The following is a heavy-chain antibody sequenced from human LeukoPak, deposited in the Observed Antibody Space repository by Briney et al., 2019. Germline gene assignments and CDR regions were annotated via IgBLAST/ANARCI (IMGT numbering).Heavy chain of an antibody. J-gene: IGHJ4*02. CDR3: AKGEASVTTSASDY. D-gene: IGHD4-17*01. Sequence: TGGSLRLSCAASGFTFSSYAMSWVRQAPGKGLEWVSAISGSGGSTYYADSVKGRFTISRDNSKNTLYLQMNSLRAEDTAVYYCAKGEASVTTSASDYWGQGTLVTVSS. V-gene: IGHV3-23*01. CDR2: ISGSGGST. CDR1: GFTFSSYA.